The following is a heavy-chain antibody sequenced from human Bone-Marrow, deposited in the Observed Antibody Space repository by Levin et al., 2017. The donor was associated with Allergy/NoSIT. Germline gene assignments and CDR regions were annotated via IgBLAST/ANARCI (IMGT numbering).Heavy chain of an antibody. V-gene: IGHV4-34*01. CDR1: GGSFSGYY. CDR2: INHSGST. CDR3: AGRITMIVVGITGAFDI. J-gene: IGHJ3*02. D-gene: IGHD3-22*01. Sequence: SETLSLTCAVYGGSFSGYYWSWIRQPPGKGLEWIGEINHSGSTTYNPSLKSRVTISVDTSKNQFSLKLSSVTAADTAVYYCAGRITMIVVGITGAFDIWGQGTMVTVSS.